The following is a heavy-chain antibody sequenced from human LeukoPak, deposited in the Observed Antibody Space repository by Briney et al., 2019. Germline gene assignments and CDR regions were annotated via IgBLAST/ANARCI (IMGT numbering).Heavy chain of an antibody. CDR3: ARGRSEQQEYNWFDP. Sequence: ASVKVSCKASGYTFTGYYMHWVRQAPGQGLEWMGWINPNSGGTNYAQKFQGRVTMTRDTSISTAYMELSRLRSDDTAVYYCARGRSEQQEYNWFDPLGQGTLVTVSS. V-gene: IGHV1-2*02. D-gene: IGHD6-13*01. CDR1: GYTFTGYY. J-gene: IGHJ5*02. CDR2: INPNSGGT.